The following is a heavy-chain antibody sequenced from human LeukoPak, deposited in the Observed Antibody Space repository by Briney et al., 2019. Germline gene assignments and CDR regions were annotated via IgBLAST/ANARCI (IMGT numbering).Heavy chain of an antibody. Sequence: SGGSLRLSCAASGFTFSNAWMSWVRQAPGKGLEWVSAISGSDSSTYYADSVKGRFTISRDNSKNTPYLQMNSLRAEDTAIYYCATSIGVAVAFDFWGQGTLVTVSS. CDR2: ISGSDSST. V-gene: IGHV3-23*01. J-gene: IGHJ4*02. CDR1: GFTFSNAW. D-gene: IGHD6-19*01. CDR3: ATSIGVAVAFDF.